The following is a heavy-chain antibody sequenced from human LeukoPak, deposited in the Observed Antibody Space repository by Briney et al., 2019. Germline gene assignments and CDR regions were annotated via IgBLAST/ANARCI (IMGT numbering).Heavy chain of an antibody. CDR2: INAGNGNT. CDR3: ARDHGRHPFDY. J-gene: IGHJ4*02. Sequence: AASVNVSCTASGYTFTSYAMHWVRQAPGQRREWMGWINAGNGNTKYSQKFQGRVTITRDTSASTAYMELSSLRSEDTAVYYCARDHGRHPFDYWGQGTLVTVSS. CDR1: GYTFTSYA. V-gene: IGHV1-3*01. D-gene: IGHD1-1*01.